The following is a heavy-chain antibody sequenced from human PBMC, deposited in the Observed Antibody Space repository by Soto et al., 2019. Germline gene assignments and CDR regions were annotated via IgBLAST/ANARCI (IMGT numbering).Heavy chain of an antibody. Sequence: ASVKVSCKASGGTFSSYAISWVRQAPGQGLEWMGGIIPIFGTANYAQKFQGRVTITADESTSTAYMELSSLRSEDTAVYYCARDNPPFLEWLHNWFDPWGQGTLVTVSS. V-gene: IGHV1-69*13. CDR3: ARDNPPFLEWLHNWFDP. J-gene: IGHJ5*02. CDR2: IIPIFGTA. CDR1: GGTFSSYA. D-gene: IGHD3-3*02.